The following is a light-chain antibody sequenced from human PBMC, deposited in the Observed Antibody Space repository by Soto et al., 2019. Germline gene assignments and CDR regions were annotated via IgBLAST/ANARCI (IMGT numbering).Light chain of an antibody. CDR3: ASYACGHYNWV. CDR2: EVS. CDR1: SSDVGGYDF. J-gene: IGLJ3*02. V-gene: IGLV2-8*01. Sequence: QSALTQPPSASGSPGQSVPISCTGTSSDVGGYDFVSWYQQHPGKAPKLIIYEVSKWPSGVPDRFSGSKSGNTASLTVSGLQAEDEAEYYCASYACGHYNWVFGGGTKLTVL.